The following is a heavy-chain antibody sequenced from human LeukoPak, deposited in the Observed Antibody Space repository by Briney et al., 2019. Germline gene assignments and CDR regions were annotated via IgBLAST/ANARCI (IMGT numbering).Heavy chain of an antibody. Sequence: GGSLRLSSAASGFTVSRNYMSWVRQAPGKGLEWVSLIYSGGSTSYADSVKGRFTISRDNSKNTLYLQMNSLRAEDTAVYYCARDSSLYDAFDIWGQGTMVTVSS. CDR2: IYSGGST. J-gene: IGHJ3*02. CDR1: GFTVSRNY. V-gene: IGHV3-53*01. CDR3: ARDSSLYDAFDI.